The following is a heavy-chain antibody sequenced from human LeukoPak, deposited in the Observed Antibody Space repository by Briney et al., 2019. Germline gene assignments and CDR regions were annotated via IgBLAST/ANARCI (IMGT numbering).Heavy chain of an antibody. V-gene: IGHV3-7*01. D-gene: IGHD3-10*01. Sequence: GGSLRLSCAASGFTFSSYAMSWVRQAPGKGLEWVANIKQDGSEKYYVDSVKGRFTISRDNAKNSLYLQMNSLRAEDTAVYYCARGFDYYGSGSYYCWGQGTLDTVSS. CDR3: ARGFDYYGSGSYYC. CDR2: IKQDGSEK. J-gene: IGHJ4*02. CDR1: GFTFSSYA.